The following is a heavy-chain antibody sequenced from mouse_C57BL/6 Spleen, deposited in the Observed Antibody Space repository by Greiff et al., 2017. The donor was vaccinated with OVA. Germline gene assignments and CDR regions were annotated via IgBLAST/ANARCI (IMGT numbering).Heavy chain of an antibody. D-gene: IGHD2-3*01. CDR1: GYTFTSYW. J-gene: IGHJ2*01. Sequence: QVQLQQPGAELVRPGSSVKLSCKASGYTFTSYWMHWVKQRPIQGLEWIGNIDPSDSETHYNQKFKDKATLTVDKSSSTAYMQLSSLTSEDSAVYYCARYDGYYLGYWGQGTTLTVSS. CDR2: IDPSDSET. CDR3: ARYDGYYLGY. V-gene: IGHV1-52*01.